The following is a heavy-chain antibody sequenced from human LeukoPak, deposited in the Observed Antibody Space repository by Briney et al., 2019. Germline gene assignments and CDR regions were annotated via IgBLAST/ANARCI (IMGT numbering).Heavy chain of an antibody. CDR2: ISGSGGST. D-gene: IGHD3-3*01. CDR3: AEEDFWSGYSL. V-gene: IGHV3-23*01. Sequence: GGSLRLSCEASGFIFNNYAMSWVRQAPGKGLEWVSAISGSGGSTYYADSVKGRFTISRDNSKNTLYLQMNSLRAEDTAVYYCAEEDFWSGYSLWGQGTLVTVSS. CDR1: GFIFNNYA. J-gene: IGHJ4*02.